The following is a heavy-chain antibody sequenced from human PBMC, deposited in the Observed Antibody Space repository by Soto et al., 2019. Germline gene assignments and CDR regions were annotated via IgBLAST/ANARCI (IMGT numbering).Heavy chain of an antibody. J-gene: IGHJ6*02. Sequence: GGSLRLSCAASGLPFSSYWMHLVRQAPGKGLVWVSRIKFDGSNTDYADSVKGRFTISRDNAKNTLYLQMNSLRAEDTTLYYCARGVPNYYAMDVWGQGTTVTVSS. V-gene: IGHV3-74*01. CDR1: GLPFSSYW. CDR3: ARGVPNYYAMDV. CDR2: IKFDGSNT.